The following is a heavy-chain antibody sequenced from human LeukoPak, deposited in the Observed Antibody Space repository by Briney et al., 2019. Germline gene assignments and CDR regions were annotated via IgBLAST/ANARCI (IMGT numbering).Heavy chain of an antibody. CDR3: TRRMRGLGSYSDAFDI. V-gene: IGHV3-11*06. D-gene: IGHD3-10*01. CDR2: ISGSSSDT. CDR1: GFTFSVQY. J-gene: IGHJ3*02. Sequence: PGGSLRLSCAASGFTFSVQYMSWIRQAPGKGLEWVSYISGSSSDTNYADSVKGRFTISRENAKNSLYLQMNSLRAGDTAVYFCTRRMRGLGSYSDAFDIWGQGTMVTVSS.